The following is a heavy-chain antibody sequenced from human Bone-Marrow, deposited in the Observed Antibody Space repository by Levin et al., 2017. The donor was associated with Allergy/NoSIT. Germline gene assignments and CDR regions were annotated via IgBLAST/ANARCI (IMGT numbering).Heavy chain of an antibody. J-gene: IGHJ4*02. D-gene: IGHD6-6*01. CDR2: IYYSGST. CDR1: GGSISSSSYY. Sequence: SETLSLTCTVSGGSISSSSYYWGWIRQPPGKGLEWIGSIYYSGSTYYNPSLKSRVTISVDTSKNQFSLKLSSVTAADTAVYYCAAGDRGAARFYYFDYWGQGTLVTVSS. CDR3: AAGDRGAARFYYFDY. V-gene: IGHV4-39*01.